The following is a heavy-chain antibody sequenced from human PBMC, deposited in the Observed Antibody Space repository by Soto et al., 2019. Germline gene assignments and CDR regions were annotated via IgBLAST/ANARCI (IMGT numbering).Heavy chain of an antibody. J-gene: IGHJ5*02. Sequence: GGSLRLSCAASGFTFSSYAMSWVRQAPGKGLEWVSAISGSGGSTYYADSVKGRFTISRDNSKNTLYLQMNSLRAEDTAVYYCAKVDFYDILTGYYNWFDPWGQGTLVTVSS. CDR3: AKVDFYDILTGYYNWFDP. V-gene: IGHV3-23*01. D-gene: IGHD3-9*01. CDR2: ISGSGGST. CDR1: GFTFSSYA.